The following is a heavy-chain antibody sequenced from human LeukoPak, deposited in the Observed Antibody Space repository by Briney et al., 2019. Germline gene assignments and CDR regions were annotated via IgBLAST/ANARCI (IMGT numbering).Heavy chain of an antibody. V-gene: IGHV1-3*01. J-gene: IGHJ4*02. CDR1: GYTFTSYA. Sequence: GASVKVSCKASGYTFTSYAMHWVRQAPGQRLEWMGWINAGYGNTKYSQKFQGRVTITRDTSASTAYMELSSLRSEDTAVYYCARAPYDYVWGSYRSNYFDYWGQGTLVTVSS. CDR2: INAGYGNT. CDR3: ARAPYDYVWGSYRSNYFDY. D-gene: IGHD3-16*02.